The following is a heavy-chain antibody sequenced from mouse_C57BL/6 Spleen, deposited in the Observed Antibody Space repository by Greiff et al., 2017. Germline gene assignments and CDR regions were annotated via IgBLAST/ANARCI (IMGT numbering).Heavy chain of an antibody. V-gene: IGHV14-1*01. CDR3: TTSSYGSSYGFAY. J-gene: IGHJ3*01. CDR1: GFNIKDYY. D-gene: IGHD1-1*01. CDR2: IDPEDGDT. Sequence: VQLQQSGAELVRPGASVKLSCTASGFNIKDYYMHWVKQRPEQGLEWIGRIDPEDGDTEYAPKFQGKATMTADPSSNTAYLQLSSLTSEDTAVYYCTTSSYGSSYGFAYWGQGTLVTVSA.